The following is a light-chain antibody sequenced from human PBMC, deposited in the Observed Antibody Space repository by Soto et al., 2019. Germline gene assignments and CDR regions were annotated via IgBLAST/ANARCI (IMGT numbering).Light chain of an antibody. CDR1: SSDVGGYNF. CDR2: DVS. CDR3: SSYTSTNPRGGV. J-gene: IGLJ3*02. Sequence: QSALTQPASVSGSPGQSITISCTGTSSDVGGYNFVSWYQQHPGTAPKLMIYDVSNRPSGVSTRFSGSKSGNTASLTISGLQAEDEADYYCSSYTSTNPRGGVFGGGTKVTVL. V-gene: IGLV2-14*03.